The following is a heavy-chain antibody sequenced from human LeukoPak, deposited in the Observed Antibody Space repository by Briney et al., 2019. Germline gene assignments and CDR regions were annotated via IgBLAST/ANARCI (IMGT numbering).Heavy chain of an antibody. D-gene: IGHD3-10*01. Sequence: PGGSLRLSCAASGFTFRTYVMKWVRQAPGKGLEWVSSIGSSSSFVYYADSVRGRFTISRDNAKNSLYLQMNSLRAEDAAVYYCAREDYSSGNPTIDNWGQGTLVTVSS. CDR1: GFTFRTYV. CDR2: IGSSSSFV. CDR3: AREDYSSGNPTIDN. J-gene: IGHJ4*02. V-gene: IGHV3-21*01.